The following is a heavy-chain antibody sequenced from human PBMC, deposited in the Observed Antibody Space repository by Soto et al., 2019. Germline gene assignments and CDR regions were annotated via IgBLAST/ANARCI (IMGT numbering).Heavy chain of an antibody. V-gene: IGHV1-69*13. Sequence: SVKVSCKPSGVTFDSFTFSWVRQAPGQGLEWMGGFVPMFGSASVAQRFQGRVRITADASTGTGYMELSDLRSDDSAIYYCAPEAEHTGHYSWFDTWGPGTLVTVSS. D-gene: IGHD3-9*01. CDR2: FVPMFGSA. CDR1: GVTFDSFT. CDR3: APEAEHTGHYSWFDT. J-gene: IGHJ5*02.